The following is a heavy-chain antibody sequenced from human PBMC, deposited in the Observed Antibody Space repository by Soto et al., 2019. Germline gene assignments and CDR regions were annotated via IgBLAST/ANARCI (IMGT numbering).Heavy chain of an antibody. CDR1: GFTYNTYA. V-gene: IGHV3-23*01. CDR3: AKGPYYYARSGRPNGYFDS. D-gene: IGHD3-22*01. J-gene: IGHJ4*02. CDR2: VNGNGEDR. Sequence: EVQVLESGGGLVQPGESLRLSCATSGFTYNTYAMSWVRQAPGKGLEWVSTVNGNGEDRYYADSVKGRFTISRDNSKNAHYLQMNSLRGEDTAVYYCAKGPYYYARSGRPNGYFDSWGQGTLVTVSS.